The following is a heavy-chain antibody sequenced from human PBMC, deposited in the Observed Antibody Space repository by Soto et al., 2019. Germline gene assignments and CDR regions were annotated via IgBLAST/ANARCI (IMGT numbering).Heavy chain of an antibody. CDR1: GFTFSSYW. CDR2: IKQDGSEK. V-gene: IGHV3-7*01. CDR3: ARGIVTPWSRYFDY. Sequence: EVQLVESGGGLVQPGGSLRLSCAASGFTFSSYWMSWVRQAPGKGLEWVANIKQDGSEKNYVDSVKGRFTLSRDNAKHSLNRQMNSLRAEDTAVYDCARGIVTPWSRYFDYWGQGTLVTVSS. J-gene: IGHJ4*02. D-gene: IGHD4-4*01.